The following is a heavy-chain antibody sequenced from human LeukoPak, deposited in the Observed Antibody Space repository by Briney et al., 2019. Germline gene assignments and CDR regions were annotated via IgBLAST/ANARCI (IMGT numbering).Heavy chain of an antibody. J-gene: IGHJ4*02. Sequence: GGSLRLSCAASGFTFSDYYMSWIRQAPGEGVEGVSYISSSGSTIYYEDSVKGRFTISRDNAKNSLYLQMNRLRAEDTAVYYCARVRVSMVRGVTLLDYFDYWGQGTLVTVSS. CDR1: GFTFSDYY. D-gene: IGHD3-10*01. CDR3: ARVRVSMVRGVTLLDYFDY. V-gene: IGHV3-11*01. CDR2: ISSSGSTI.